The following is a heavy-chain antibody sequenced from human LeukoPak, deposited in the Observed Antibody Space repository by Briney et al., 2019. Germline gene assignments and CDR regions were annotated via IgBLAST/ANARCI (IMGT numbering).Heavy chain of an antibody. Sequence: GGSLRLSCAASGFTFSSYGMHWVRQAPGKGLEWVAFIRYDGSNKYYADSVKGRFTISRDNSKNTLYLQMNSLRAEDTAVYYCAKATLIAAAPAYYFDYWGQGTLVTVSS. V-gene: IGHV3-30*02. J-gene: IGHJ4*02. CDR3: AKATLIAAAPAYYFDY. CDR2: IRYDGSNK. D-gene: IGHD6-13*01. CDR1: GFTFSSYG.